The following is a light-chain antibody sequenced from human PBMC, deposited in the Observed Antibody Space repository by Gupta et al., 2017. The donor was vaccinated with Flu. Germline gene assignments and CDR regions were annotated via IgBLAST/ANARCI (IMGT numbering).Light chain of an antibody. Sequence: HSDLTQPPSVSVSPGQSITISCTGSINDIAYYNYVAWYQHHPGEAPKLIIYEVSNRPSGISDRFSCSKSGNTASLTISGHQDEDETDYYCFSYSNSGTLVFGTGTYVTVL. CDR2: EVS. CDR3: FSYSNSGTLV. V-gene: IGLV2-14*01. J-gene: IGLJ1*01. CDR1: INDIAYYNY.